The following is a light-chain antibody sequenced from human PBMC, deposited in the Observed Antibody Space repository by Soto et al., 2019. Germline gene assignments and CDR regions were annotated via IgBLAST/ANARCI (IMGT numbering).Light chain of an antibody. J-gene: IGKJ5*01. CDR1: QSVSSN. CDR2: GAS. CDR3: QQYNNWPPIT. Sequence: EIVLTQSPATVSWSRWEIGTLCFRASQSVSSNLAWYQQKPGQAPRLLIYGASTRATGIPARFSGSGSGTEFTLTISSLQSEDFAVYYCQQYNNWPPITFGQGTRLEIK. V-gene: IGKV3-15*01.